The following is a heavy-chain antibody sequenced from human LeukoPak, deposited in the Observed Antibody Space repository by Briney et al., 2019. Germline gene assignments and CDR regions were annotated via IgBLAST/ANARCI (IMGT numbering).Heavy chain of an antibody. CDR3: AKEHQLIKWFAY. J-gene: IGHJ4*02. CDR1: GFTFFTYN. Sequence: GGSLRLSCAASGFTFFTYNMNWVRQAPGKGLEWVAAISSSSSYIYYADSVEGRFTISRDNSENSLFLQMNSLRAEDTAVYYCAKEHQLIKWFAYWGQGTLVTVSS. CDR2: ISSSSSYI. V-gene: IGHV3-21*01. D-gene: IGHD3-10*01.